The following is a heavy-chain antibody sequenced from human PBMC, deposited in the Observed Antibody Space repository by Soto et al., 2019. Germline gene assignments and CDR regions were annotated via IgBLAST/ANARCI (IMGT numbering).Heavy chain of an antibody. Sequence: GVSLRLSFAASGFTFSSYCMHWVRQAPGKGLEWVAVISYDGSNKYYADSVKGRFTISRDNSKNTLYLQVNSLRAEDTAVYYCAKQFPIAARPYYFDYWGQGTLVTVSS. CDR2: ISYDGSNK. V-gene: IGHV3-30*18. CDR1: GFTFSSYC. CDR3: AKQFPIAARPYYFDY. J-gene: IGHJ4*02. D-gene: IGHD6-6*01.